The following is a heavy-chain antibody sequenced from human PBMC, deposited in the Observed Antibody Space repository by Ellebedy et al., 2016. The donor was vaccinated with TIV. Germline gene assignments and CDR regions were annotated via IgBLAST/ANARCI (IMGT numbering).Heavy chain of an antibody. CDR3: ARGGPLFDD. J-gene: IGHJ4*02. CDR2: IYHSGST. CDR1: GGSISSGGYS. V-gene: IGHV4-30-2*01. Sequence: SETLSLTCAVSGGSISSGGYSWSWIRQPPGKGLEWIGYIYHSGSTYYNPSPKSRVTISVDRSKNQFSLKLSSVTAADTAVYYCARGGPLFDDWGQGSLITVSS.